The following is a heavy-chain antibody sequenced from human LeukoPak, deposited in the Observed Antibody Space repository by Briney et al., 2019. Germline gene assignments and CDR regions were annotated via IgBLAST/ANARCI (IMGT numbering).Heavy chain of an antibody. J-gene: IGHJ4*02. Sequence: PSETLSLTCTVSGGSISSYYWSWIRQPPGKGLEWIGEINHSGSTNYNPSLKSRVTISVDTSKKQFSLKLSSVTAADTAVYYCARPYCSAGNCYSNFDSWGQGTLVTVSS. CDR3: ARPYCSAGNCYSNFDS. CDR1: GGSISSYY. V-gene: IGHV4-34*01. CDR2: INHSGST. D-gene: IGHD2-15*01.